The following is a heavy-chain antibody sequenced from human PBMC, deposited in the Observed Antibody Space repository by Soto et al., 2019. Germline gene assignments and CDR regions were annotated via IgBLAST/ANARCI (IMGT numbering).Heavy chain of an antibody. V-gene: IGHV1-2*04. CDR2: INPNSGGT. CDR3: ARARGSSGWYGYYYYGMDV. Sequence: TSVKVSCKASGYTFTGYYMHWVRQAPGQGLEWMGWINPNSGGTNYAQKFQGWVTMTRDTSISTAYMELSRLRSDDTAVYYCARARGSSGWYGYYYYGMDVWGQGTTVTVSS. CDR1: GYTFTGYY. D-gene: IGHD6-19*01. J-gene: IGHJ6*02.